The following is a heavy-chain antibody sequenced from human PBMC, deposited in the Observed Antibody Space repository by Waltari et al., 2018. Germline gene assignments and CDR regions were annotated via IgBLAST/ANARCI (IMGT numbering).Heavy chain of an antibody. J-gene: IGHJ3*02. V-gene: IGHV2-5*02. CDR1: GFSLSNSGVG. D-gene: IGHD3-10*01. CDR2: IYWDDDK. Sequence: QITLKESGPTLVKPTQTLTLTCTFSGFSLSNSGVGVGWIRPPPGKALEWLALIYWDDDKRYSPSLKSRLTITKDTSKNQVVLTMTNMYPVDTATYYCAHSPIYYYGSGSVAFDIWGQGTMVTVSS. CDR3: AHSPIYYYGSGSVAFDI.